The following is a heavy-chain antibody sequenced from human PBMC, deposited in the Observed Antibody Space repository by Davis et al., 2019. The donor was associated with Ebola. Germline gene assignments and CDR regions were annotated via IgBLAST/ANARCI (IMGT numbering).Heavy chain of an antibody. CDR2: IKQDGSEK. V-gene: IGHV3-7*01. J-gene: IGHJ4*02. CDR1: GFTFSSYW. Sequence: AASVKISCAASGFTFSSYWMSWVRQAPGKGLEWVANIKQDGSEKYYVDSVKGRFTISRDNAKNSLYLQMNSLRAEDTAVYYCARVAVGFDYWGQGTLVTVSS. D-gene: IGHD6-19*01. CDR3: ARVAVGFDY.